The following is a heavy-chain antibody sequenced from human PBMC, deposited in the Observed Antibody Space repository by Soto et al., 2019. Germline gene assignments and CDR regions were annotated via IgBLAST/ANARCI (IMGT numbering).Heavy chain of an antibody. V-gene: IGHV3-48*03. CDR1: GFTFSSYE. Sequence: GGSLRLSCAASGFTFSSYEMNWVRQAPGKGLEWVSYISSSGSTIYYADSVKGRFTISRDNAKNSLYLQMNSLRAEDTAVYYWARLPILDGMDVGGQGTTVTVSS. CDR3: ARLPILDGMDV. J-gene: IGHJ6*02. CDR2: ISSSGSTI.